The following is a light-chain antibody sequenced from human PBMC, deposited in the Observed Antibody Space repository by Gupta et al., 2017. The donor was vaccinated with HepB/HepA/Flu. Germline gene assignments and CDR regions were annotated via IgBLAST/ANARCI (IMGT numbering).Light chain of an antibody. CDR3: QHRDSSPWT. CDR1: QHIGTY. J-gene: IGKJ1*01. CDR2: AAS. V-gene: IGKV1-39*01. Sequence: DIQMTQSPSSLSASVGDRVTISCRTSQHIGTYLNWYQQKPGKAPKLLIYAASSLQSGVPSRFSGSGSGTDFTLTISRLQPEDFAVYYCQHRDSSPWTFGQGPKVEVK.